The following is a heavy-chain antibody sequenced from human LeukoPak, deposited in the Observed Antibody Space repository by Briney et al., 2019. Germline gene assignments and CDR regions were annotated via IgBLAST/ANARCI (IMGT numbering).Heavy chain of an antibody. D-gene: IGHD3-22*01. CDR2: INQSGST. V-gene: IGHV4-39*01. Sequence: PSETLSLTCTVSGGSISSSSYYWGWIRQPPGKGLEWIGEINQSGSTNYNPSLKSRVSMSVDTSKNQFSLKLRSVTAADTAVYYCARRSDYYYDRSGLRWNVPGVPIVKNNALDVWGQGRMVTVSS. CDR3: ARRSDYYYDRSGLRWNVPGVPIVKNNALDV. CDR1: GGSISSSSYY. J-gene: IGHJ3*01.